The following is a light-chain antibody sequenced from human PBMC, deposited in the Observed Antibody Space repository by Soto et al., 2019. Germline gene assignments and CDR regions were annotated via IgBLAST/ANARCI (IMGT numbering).Light chain of an antibody. Sequence: DIQMTQFPSTLSASVGDRVTTTCRASQSINNWLAWYQQKPGKAPKLLIFDAFSLESGVPFRFGGSGFGTEFTLTISSLQPDDSATYYCQQYKTYSLTFGGGTKVEIK. J-gene: IGKJ4*01. CDR1: QSINNW. CDR3: QQYKTYSLT. CDR2: DAF. V-gene: IGKV1-5*01.